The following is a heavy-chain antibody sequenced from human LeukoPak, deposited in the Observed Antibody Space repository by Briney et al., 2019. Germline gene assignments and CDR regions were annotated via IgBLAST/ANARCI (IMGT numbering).Heavy chain of an antibody. Sequence: ASVKVSCKASGYTFTSYGISWVRQAPGQGLEWMGWISAYNGNTNYAQKLQGRVTMTTDTSTSTAYMELRSPRSDDTAVYYCARDTYDFWSGYQATYYYYGMDVWGQGTTVTVSS. CDR3: ARDTYDFWSGYQATYYYYGMDV. D-gene: IGHD3-3*01. V-gene: IGHV1-18*01. J-gene: IGHJ6*02. CDR1: GYTFTSYG. CDR2: ISAYNGNT.